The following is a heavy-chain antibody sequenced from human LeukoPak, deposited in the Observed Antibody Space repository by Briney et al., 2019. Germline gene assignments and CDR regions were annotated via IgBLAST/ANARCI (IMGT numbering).Heavy chain of an antibody. CDR3: ARAAAAGILDY. V-gene: IGHV3-7*01. D-gene: IGHD6-13*01. CDR2: IKQDGSEK. Sequence: GGSLRLSCAASGFTFSSYSMNWVRQAPGKGLEWVANIKQDGSEKYYVDSVKGRFTISRDNAKNSLYLQMNSLRAEDTAVYYCARAAAAGILDYWGQGTLVTVSS. CDR1: GFTFSSYS. J-gene: IGHJ4*02.